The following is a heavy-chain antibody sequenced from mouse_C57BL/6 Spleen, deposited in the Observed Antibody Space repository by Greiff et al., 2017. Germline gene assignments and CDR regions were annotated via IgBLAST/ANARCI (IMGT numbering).Heavy chain of an antibody. J-gene: IGHJ4*01. CDR1: GFTFSSYA. V-gene: IGHV5-9-1*02. CDR2: ISSGGDYI. CDR3: TRDRRDYYAMDY. Sequence: EVKLVESGEGLVKPGGSLKLSCAASGFTFSSYAMSWVRQTPEKRLEWVAYISSGGDYIYYADTVKGRFTITRDNARNTLYLQMSSLTSEDTAMYYCTRDRRDYYAMDYWGQGTSVTVSS.